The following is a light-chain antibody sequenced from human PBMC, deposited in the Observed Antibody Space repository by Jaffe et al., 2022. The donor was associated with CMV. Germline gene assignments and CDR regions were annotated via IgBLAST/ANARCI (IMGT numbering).Light chain of an antibody. Sequence: DIVMTQSPDSLVVSLGERATINCKSSQSVLHSSYNKNFLAWYQQKPGQSLRLLIYSASTRESGVPDRFSGSGSGTDFTLTINSLQAEDVAVYYCQQFYYTPPTFGGGTKVEIK. V-gene: IGKV4-1*01. J-gene: IGKJ4*01. CDR2: SAS. CDR1: QSVLHSSYNKNF. CDR3: QQFYYTPPT.